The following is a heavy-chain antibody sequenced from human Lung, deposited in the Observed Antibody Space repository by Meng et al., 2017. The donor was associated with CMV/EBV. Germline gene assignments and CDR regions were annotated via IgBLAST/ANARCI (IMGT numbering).Heavy chain of an antibody. Sequence: GGSXRLXCAASEFAFSRYEMNWVRQAPGKGLEWISNIDSPGTTVYYADSVRGRFTISRDNAKNLLFLQMNSLRVDDTAVYYCARGSGSDYFGAFDVWGQGXMVTFSS. D-gene: IGHD1-26*01. V-gene: IGHV3-48*03. CDR1: EFAFSRYE. CDR3: ARGSGSDYFGAFDV. J-gene: IGHJ3*01. CDR2: IDSPGTTV.